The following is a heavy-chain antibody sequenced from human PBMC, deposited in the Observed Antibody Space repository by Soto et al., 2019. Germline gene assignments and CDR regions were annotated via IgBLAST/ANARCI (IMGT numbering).Heavy chain of an antibody. CDR1: GFTFSSYA. CDR3: ARVGSYGGSDY. D-gene: IGHD5-12*01. Sequence: VWSLRLSCASSGFTFSSYAMHWVRQAPGKGLEWVAVISYDGSNKYYADSVKGRFTISRDNSKNTLYLQMNSLRAEDTAVYYCARVGSYGGSDYWGQGTLVTVSS. J-gene: IGHJ4*02. V-gene: IGHV3-30-3*01. CDR2: ISYDGSNK.